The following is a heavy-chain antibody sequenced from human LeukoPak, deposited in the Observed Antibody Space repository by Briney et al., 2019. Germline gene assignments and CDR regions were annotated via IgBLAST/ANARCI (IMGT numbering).Heavy chain of an antibody. Sequence: SETLCLTPTDSVDSISSNFWCCIRQTAGKGLEWMVRIYTCGSTNYHPSLRRRVTMSVDTSKNQFSLKLSSVAAADTAVYYCARESHSSSWYVSWFDPWGQGTLVTVSS. V-gene: IGHV4-4*07. CDR3: ARESHSSSWYVSWFDP. D-gene: IGHD6-13*01. CDR2: IYTCGST. J-gene: IGHJ5*02. CDR1: VDSISSNF.